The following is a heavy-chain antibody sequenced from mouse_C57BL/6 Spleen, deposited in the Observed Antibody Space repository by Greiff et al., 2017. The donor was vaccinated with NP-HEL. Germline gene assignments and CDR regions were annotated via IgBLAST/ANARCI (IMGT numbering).Heavy chain of an antibody. J-gene: IGHJ2*01. CDR2: ISSGGSYT. V-gene: IGHV5-6*01. CDR1: GFTFSSYG. CDR3: ARQGSYFDY. Sequence: EVKLMESGGDLVKPGGSLKLSCAASGFTFSSYGMSWVRQTPDKRLEWVATISSGGSYTYYPDSVKGRFTISRDNAKNTLYLQMSSLKSEDTARYYCARQGSYFDYWGQGTTLTVSS.